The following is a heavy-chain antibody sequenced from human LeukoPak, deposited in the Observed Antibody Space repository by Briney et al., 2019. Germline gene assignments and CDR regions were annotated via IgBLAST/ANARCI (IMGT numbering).Heavy chain of an antibody. CDR3: ARDAPNDSSGSLDY. V-gene: IGHV3-30*04. CDR1: GFTFSSYA. CDR2: ISYDGSNK. Sequence: PGGSLRLSCAASGFTFSSYAMHWVRQAPGKGLEWVAVISYDGSNKYYADSVKGRFTISRDNSKNTLYLQMNSLRAEDTAVYYCARDAPNDSSGSLDYWGQGILVTVSS. J-gene: IGHJ4*02. D-gene: IGHD3-22*01.